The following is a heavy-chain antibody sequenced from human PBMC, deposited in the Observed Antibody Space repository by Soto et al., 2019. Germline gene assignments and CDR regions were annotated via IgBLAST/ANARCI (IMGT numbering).Heavy chain of an antibody. CDR1: GYTFTGYG. CDR3: AREVVRVAGTRWFDP. D-gene: IGHD6-19*01. V-gene: IGHV1-18*01. CDR2: ISAYNGNT. J-gene: IGHJ5*02. Sequence: VASVKVSCKASGYTFTGYGISWVRQAPGQGLEWMGWISAYNGNTNYAQKLQGRVTMTTDTSTSTAHMELRSLRSDDTAVYYCAREVVRVAGTRWFDPWGQGTLVTVSS.